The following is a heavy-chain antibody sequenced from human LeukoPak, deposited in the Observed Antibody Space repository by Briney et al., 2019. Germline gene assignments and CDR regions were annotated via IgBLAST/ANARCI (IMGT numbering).Heavy chain of an antibody. J-gene: IGHJ4*02. CDR3: AKDGSWNGGYFDY. CDR2: ISGSDGST. Sequence: GGSLRLSCAASGFTFSSYAMSWVRQAPGKGLEWVSAISGSDGSTYYADSVKGRFTISRDNSKNTLYLQMNSLRAEDTAVYYCAKDGSWNGGYFDYWGLGTLVTVSS. D-gene: IGHD3-3*01. CDR1: GFTFSSYA. V-gene: IGHV3-23*01.